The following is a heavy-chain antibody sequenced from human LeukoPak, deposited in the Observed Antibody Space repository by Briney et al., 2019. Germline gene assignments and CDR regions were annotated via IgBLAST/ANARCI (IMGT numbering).Heavy chain of an antibody. CDR2: IYYSGST. V-gene: IGHV4-59*01. D-gene: IGHD4-17*01. CDR3: ARRRDDYGDYVEGDAFDI. J-gene: IGHJ3*02. Sequence: PSETLSLTCTVSGGSISSYYWSWIRQPPGKGLEWIGYIYYSGSTNYNPSLKSRVTISVDTSKNQFSLKLSSVTAADTAVYYCARRRDDYGDYVEGDAFDIWGQGTMVTVSS. CDR1: GGSISSYY.